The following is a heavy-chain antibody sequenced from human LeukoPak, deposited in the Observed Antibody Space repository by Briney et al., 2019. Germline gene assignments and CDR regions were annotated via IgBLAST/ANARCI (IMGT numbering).Heavy chain of an antibody. CDR3: ARGYCGGDCYGD. CDR2: ISSSSSHI. V-gene: IGHV3-21*01. J-gene: IGHJ1*01. CDR1: GFTFSTYT. Sequence: GGSLRLSCAASGFTFSTYTMNWVRQAPGKGLEYVSSISSSSSHIYYADSVKGRFTISRDNTKSSLYLQMNSLRAEDMAVYYCARGYCGGDCYGDWGQGTLVTVSS. D-gene: IGHD2-21*02.